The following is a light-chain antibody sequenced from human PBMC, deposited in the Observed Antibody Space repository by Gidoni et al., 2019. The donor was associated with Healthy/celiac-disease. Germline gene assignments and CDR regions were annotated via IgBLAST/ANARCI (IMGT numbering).Light chain of an antibody. J-gene: IGKJ1*01. CDR1: QSISSY. CDR2: AAS. CDR3: QQSYSTPRT. V-gene: IGKV1-39*01. Sequence: DIHMTQSPSSLSASVGDRVTITCRARQSISSYLNWYQQKPGKAPKLLIYAASSLQSGVPSRFSGSGSGTDFTLTISSLQPEDFATYYCQQSYSTPRTFXXXTKVEIK.